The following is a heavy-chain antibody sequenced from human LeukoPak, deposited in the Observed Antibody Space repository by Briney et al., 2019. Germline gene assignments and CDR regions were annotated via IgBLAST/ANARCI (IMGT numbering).Heavy chain of an antibody. J-gene: IGHJ4*02. CDR2: MNPNSGDT. D-gene: IGHD1-26*01. CDR1: GYTFTSYD. V-gene: IGHV1-8*01. Sequence: GASVKVSCKASGYTFTSYDVNWVRQATGQGLEWMGWMNPNSGDTGYVQKFQGRVTMTRDTSISTAYMELSSLRSEDTAVYYCAKAEVGATFSWGQGTLVTVSS. CDR3: AKAEVGATFS.